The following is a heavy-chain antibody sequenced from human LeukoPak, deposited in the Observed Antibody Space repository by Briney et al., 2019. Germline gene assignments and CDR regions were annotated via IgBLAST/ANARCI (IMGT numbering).Heavy chain of an antibody. CDR1: GGTFNTYV. V-gene: IGHV1-69*13. CDR3: ARSGGGYCSGGKCDSGSWFDP. D-gene: IGHD2-15*01. J-gene: IGHJ5*02. CDR2: IIPVFVAA. Sequence: ASVKVSCTTSGGTFNTYVINWVRQAPGQGLEWMGGIIPVFVAAKYAQKFQGRVTIAADESTSTGYMELHSLTSEDTAVYYCARSGGGYCSGGKCDSGSWFDPWGQGTLVTVSS.